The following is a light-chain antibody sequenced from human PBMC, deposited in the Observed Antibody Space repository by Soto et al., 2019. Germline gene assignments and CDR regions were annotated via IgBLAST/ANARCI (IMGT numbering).Light chain of an antibody. CDR1: SSDVGGYNY. CDR2: EVS. J-gene: IGLJ2*01. Sequence: QSVLTQPASVSGSPGQSITISCTGTSSDVGGYNYVSWYQQHPGKGPKLMIYEVSNRPSGVSNRFSGSKSGSSASLAITGPQAEDEADYYCQSYDNTLGGHVVFGGGTKVTVL. CDR3: QSYDNTLGGHVV. V-gene: IGLV2-14*03.